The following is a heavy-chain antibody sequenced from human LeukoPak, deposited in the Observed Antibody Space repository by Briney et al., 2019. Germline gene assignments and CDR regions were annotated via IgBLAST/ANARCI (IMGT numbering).Heavy chain of an antibody. CDR1: GFTFGDYA. Sequence: GGSLRLSCTASGFTFGDYAMSWFRQAPGKGLEWVGFIRSKAYGGTTEYAASVKGRFTISRDDSKSIAYLQMNSLKTEDAAVYYCTRDQTRWLGELLRNFDYWGQGTLVTVSS. J-gene: IGHJ4*02. D-gene: IGHD3-10*01. CDR2: IRSKAYGGTT. CDR3: TRDQTRWLGELLRNFDY. V-gene: IGHV3-49*03.